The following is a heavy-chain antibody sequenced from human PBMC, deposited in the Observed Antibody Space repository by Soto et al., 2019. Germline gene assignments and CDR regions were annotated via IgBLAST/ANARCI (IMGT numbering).Heavy chain of an antibody. CDR1: GYTFTSYA. CDR2: INAGNGNT. V-gene: IGHV1-3*01. CDR3: ARDPSYYGMDV. J-gene: IGHJ6*02. Sequence: GASVKVSCKASGYTFTSYAMHWVRQAPGQRLEWMGWINAGNGNTKYSQKFQGRVTITRDTSASTAYMELSSLRSEDTAVYYCARDPSYYGMDVCGQGTTVRVSS.